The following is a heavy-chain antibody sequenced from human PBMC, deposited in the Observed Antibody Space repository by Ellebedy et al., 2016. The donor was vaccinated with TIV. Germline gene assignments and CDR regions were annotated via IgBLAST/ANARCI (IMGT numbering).Heavy chain of an antibody. J-gene: IGHJ4*02. CDR1: GFSLTYSW. Sequence: GESLKISCTASGFSLTYSWMHWVRQAPGQGLVFVSRIDIDGSETVYADSVKGRFTISRDNAKNTLFLQMDSLRAEDTAVYYCARSAELDSWGQGALVTVSS. CDR2: IDIDGSET. CDR3: ARSAELDS. D-gene: IGHD1-26*01. V-gene: IGHV3-74*01.